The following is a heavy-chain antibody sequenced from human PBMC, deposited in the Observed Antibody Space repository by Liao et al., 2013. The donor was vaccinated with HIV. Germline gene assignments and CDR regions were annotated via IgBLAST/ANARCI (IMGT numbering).Heavy chain of an antibody. Sequence: QVQLQESGPGLVKPSETLSLTCSVSGGSISSSSYYWAWIRQSPGKGLEWLGSIYSSGSTYYNPSLKSRVTISVDTSKSQFSLNLTSVTAADTAVYYCARDSFASFDYWGQGTLVTVSS. J-gene: IGHJ4*02. CDR3: ARDSFASFDY. CDR1: GGSISSSSYY. V-gene: IGHV4-39*07. D-gene: IGHD2-2*01. CDR2: IYSSGST.